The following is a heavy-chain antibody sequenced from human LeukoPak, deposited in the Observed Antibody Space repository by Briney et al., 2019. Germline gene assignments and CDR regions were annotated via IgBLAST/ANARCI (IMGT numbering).Heavy chain of an antibody. J-gene: IGHJ4*02. CDR2: IYYTGKT. Sequence: SETLSLTCTVSGGSISSSSYFWGWIRQPPGKGLECVAIIYYTGKTHYNPSLRSRVTISVDTSKNQFSLKLSSMTAADTVLYYWAGVGSWGAGTCSWDYWGLGTLVTVSS. V-gene: IGHV4-39*01. CDR1: GGSISSSSYF. CDR3: AGVGSWGAGTCSWDY. D-gene: IGHD6-13*01.